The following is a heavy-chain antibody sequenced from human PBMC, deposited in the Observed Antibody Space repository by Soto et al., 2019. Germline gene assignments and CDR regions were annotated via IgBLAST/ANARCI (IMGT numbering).Heavy chain of an antibody. J-gene: IGHJ3*02. D-gene: IGHD1-26*01. CDR1: GYTFTSYG. V-gene: IGHV1-18*01. CDR3: ARTVGATTWPAFDI. Sequence: ASVKVSCKASGYTFTSYGISWVRQAPGQGLEWMGWISAYNGNTNYAQKLQGRVTMTTDTSTSTAYMELRSLRSDDTAVYYCARTVGATTWPAFDIWGQGTMVTVSS. CDR2: ISAYNGNT.